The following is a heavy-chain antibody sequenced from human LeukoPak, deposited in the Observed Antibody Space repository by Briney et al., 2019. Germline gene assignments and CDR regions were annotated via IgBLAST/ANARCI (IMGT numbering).Heavy chain of an antibody. CDR2: INHSGGT. CDR1: GGSFSGYY. J-gene: IGHJ6*02. CDR3: ARHDLGYCSSTSCYYYGMDV. D-gene: IGHD2-2*01. V-gene: IGHV4-34*01. Sequence: SETLSLTCAVYGGSFSGYYWSWIRQPPGKGLEWIGEINHSGGTNYNPSLKSRVTISVDTSKNQFSLKLSSVTAADTAVYYCARHDLGYCSSTSCYYYGMDVWGQGTTVTVSS.